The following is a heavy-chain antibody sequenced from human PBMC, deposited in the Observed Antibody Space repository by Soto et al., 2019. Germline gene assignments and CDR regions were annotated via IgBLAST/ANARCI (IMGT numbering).Heavy chain of an antibody. CDR3: AHDIAADAKVYDAFAI. V-gene: IGHV3-23*01. D-gene: IGHD6-13*01. Sequence: PVVSLRLSFAAPGFTFSSYAMSWARQASGQGLEWVSAISGSGGSTYYADSVKGRFTISRGNSKNTLYLQMNSLRAEDTAVYYCAHDIAADAKVYDAFAISGQGTIVTV. J-gene: IGHJ3*02. CDR2: ISGSGGST. CDR1: GFTFSSYA.